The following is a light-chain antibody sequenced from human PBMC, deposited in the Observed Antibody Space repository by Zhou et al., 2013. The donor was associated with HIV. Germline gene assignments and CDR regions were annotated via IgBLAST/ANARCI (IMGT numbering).Light chain of an antibody. CDR3: QQFFSYPLT. CDR1: QGIGTS. Sequence: DIQMTQSPSSLSASVGDRVTITCRASQGIGTSLAWIKQKSGEAPESLIFAASNLHSGVPSRFSASGSQSQFVLTINNLQPEDSGTYFCQQFFSYPLTFGGGTNVDV. V-gene: IGKV1-16*01. J-gene: IGKJ3*01. CDR2: AAS.